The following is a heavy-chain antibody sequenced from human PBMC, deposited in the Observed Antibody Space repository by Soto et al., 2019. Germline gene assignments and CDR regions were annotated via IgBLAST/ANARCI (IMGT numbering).Heavy chain of an antibody. D-gene: IGHD3-10*01. CDR1: GFTFSSYT. J-gene: IGHJ6*03. V-gene: IGHV3-21*01. CDR2: ISSNSRYI. CDR3: ARDPRVTNAGVVTKGGYYYNYMDV. Sequence: EVQMVESGGGLVKPGGSLRLSCAASGFTFSSYTMNWVRQAPGKGLEWVSSISSNSRYIFYADPVKGRFTISRDNAKNSLNLQMNSLRAEDAAVYYCARDPRVTNAGVVTKGGYYYNYMDVWGKGTTVTVSS.